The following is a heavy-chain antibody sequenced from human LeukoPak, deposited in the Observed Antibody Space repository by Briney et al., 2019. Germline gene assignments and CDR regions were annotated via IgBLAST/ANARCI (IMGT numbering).Heavy chain of an antibody. Sequence: ASVKVSCKASGYTFTSYDIRWVRQAPGQKLEWMGWISAYNDNTNYAQKLQGRVTMTTDTSTSTAYMELRSLRSDDTAVYYCARVSIFGVVHIAYYFDYWGQGTLVTVSS. V-gene: IGHV1-18*01. CDR3: ARVSIFGVVHIAYYFDY. CDR1: GYTFTSYD. J-gene: IGHJ4*02. CDR2: ISAYNDNT. D-gene: IGHD3-3*01.